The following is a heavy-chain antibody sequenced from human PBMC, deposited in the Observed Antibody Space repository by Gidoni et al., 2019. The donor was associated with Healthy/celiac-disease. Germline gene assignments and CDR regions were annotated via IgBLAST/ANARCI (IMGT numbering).Heavy chain of an antibody. CDR3: ARGTTSRLHYFDY. Sequence: QVQLQESGPGLVKPSETLSLTCNVSGGSVSSDGYYWSWIRQPPGKGLEWIGYIYDSGRTNYNPSLKSRVTISIDTSKNQFSLKLNSVTAADTAVYYCARGTTSRLHYFDYWGQGTLVTVSS. CDR2: IYDSGRT. J-gene: IGHJ4*02. D-gene: IGHD4-17*01. CDR1: GGSVSSDGYY. V-gene: IGHV4-61*08.